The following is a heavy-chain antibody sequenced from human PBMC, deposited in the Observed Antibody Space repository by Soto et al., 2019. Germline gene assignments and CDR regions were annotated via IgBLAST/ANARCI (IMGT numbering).Heavy chain of an antibody. V-gene: IGHV3-30*18. Sequence: GGSLRLSCAASGSTFSSYGMHWVRQAPGKGLEWVAVISYDGSNKYYADSVKGRFTISRDNSKNTLYLQMNSLRAEDTAVYYCAKDRDSYRGYSYGYLDYWGQGTLVTV. CDR3: AKDRDSYRGYSYGYLDY. CDR2: ISYDGSNK. D-gene: IGHD5-18*01. CDR1: GSTFSSYG. J-gene: IGHJ4*02.